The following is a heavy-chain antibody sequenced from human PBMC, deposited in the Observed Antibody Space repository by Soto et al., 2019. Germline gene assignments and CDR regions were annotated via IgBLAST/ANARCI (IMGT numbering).Heavy chain of an antibody. D-gene: IGHD2-15*01. CDR2: ISGSSSYI. CDR1: EFSFSDYS. CDR3: ARDGAYCSGIGCRNYYYYMDV. Sequence: EVQLVESGGGLVKPGGSLRLSCAASEFSFSDYSMNWVRQAPGKGLEWVSSISGSSSYIYYTDSLKGRFTVSRDNANKSLYLQMNSLRAEDTAVYYCARDGAYCSGIGCRNYYYYMDVWGKGTTVTVSS. V-gene: IGHV3-21*01. J-gene: IGHJ6*03.